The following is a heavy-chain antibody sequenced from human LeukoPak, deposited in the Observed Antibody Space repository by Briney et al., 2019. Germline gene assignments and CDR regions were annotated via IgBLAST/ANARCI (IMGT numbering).Heavy chain of an antibody. V-gene: IGHV3-15*01. J-gene: IGHJ5*02. D-gene: IGHD6-13*01. CDR3: ATPGRIPEAANWFDP. Sequence: GGSLRLSCAASGFNVSNNYMSWVRQAPGKGLEWVGHIKSRTDGGTTDYAAPVKGRFTISRDDSENTLYLQMNSLKTEDTAVYYCATPGRIPEAANWFDPWGQGTLVTVSS. CDR1: GFNVSNNY. CDR2: IKSRTDGGTT.